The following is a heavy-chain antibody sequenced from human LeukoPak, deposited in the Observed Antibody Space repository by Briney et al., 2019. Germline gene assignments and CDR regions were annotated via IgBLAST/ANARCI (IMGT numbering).Heavy chain of an antibody. Sequence: GGSLRLSCAASGFTFSSYGMHWVRQAPGKGLEWVAVISYDGSNKYYADSVKGRFTISRDNSKNTLYLQMNSLRAEDTAVYYCAKEGGLVATIPRFDYWGQGTLVTVSS. CDR2: ISYDGSNK. CDR1: GFTFSSYG. V-gene: IGHV3-30*18. D-gene: IGHD5-12*01. CDR3: AKEGGLVATIPRFDY. J-gene: IGHJ4*02.